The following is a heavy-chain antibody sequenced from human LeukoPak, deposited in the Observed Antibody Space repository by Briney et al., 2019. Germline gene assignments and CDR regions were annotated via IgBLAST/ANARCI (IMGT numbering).Heavy chain of an antibody. D-gene: IGHD3-22*01. V-gene: IGHV3-66*01. J-gene: IGHJ4*02. CDR1: GFTVSSNY. CDR3: ARSGYYYDSSGYYYAY. CDR2: IDSGDRT. Sequence: GGSLRLSCAASGFTVSSNYMNWVRQAPGKGLEWVSVIDSGDRTYYADSVKGRFTISRDNSKNTLYLQMNSLRAEDTAVYYCARSGYYYDSSGYYYAYWGQGTLVTVSS.